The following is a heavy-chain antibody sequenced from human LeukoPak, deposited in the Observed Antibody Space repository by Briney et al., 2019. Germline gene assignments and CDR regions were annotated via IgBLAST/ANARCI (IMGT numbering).Heavy chain of an antibody. V-gene: IGHV3-30*18. D-gene: IGHD3-16*01. CDR1: GFTFSNYG. CDR2: ITYDGSSE. CDR3: AKRGDGGHKSLEY. J-gene: IGHJ4*02. Sequence: PGTSLRLPCAASGFTFSNYGMHWVRQAPGKGLEWVATITYDGSSEYCADSVKDRFTVSRDNSKNTLYLQMSSLKTEDTAVYYCAKRGDGGHKSLEYWGQGTLVIVSS.